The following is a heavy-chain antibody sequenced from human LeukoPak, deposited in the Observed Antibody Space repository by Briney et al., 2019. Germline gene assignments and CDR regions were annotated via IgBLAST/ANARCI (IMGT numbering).Heavy chain of an antibody. J-gene: IGHJ4*02. D-gene: IGHD2-2*01. V-gene: IGHV3-66*02. CDR1: GFTVSSNY. Sequence: GGSLRLSCAASGFTVSSNYMSWVRQAPGKGLEWVSVIYSGGSTSYADSVKGRFTIPRDNSKNTRYLQMNSLRAEDTAVYYCARMRGYCSSTSCRDYWGQGTLVTVSS. CDR3: ARMRGYCSSTSCRDY. CDR2: IYSGGST.